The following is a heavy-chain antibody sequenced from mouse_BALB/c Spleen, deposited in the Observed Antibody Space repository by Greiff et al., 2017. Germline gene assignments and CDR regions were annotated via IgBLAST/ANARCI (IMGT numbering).Heavy chain of an antibody. Sequence: DVKLQESGPGLVKPSQSLSLTCSVTGYSITSGYYWNWIRQFPGNKLEWMGYISYDGSNNYNPSLKNRISITRDTSKNQFFLKLNSVTTEDTATYYCARGATGNYYAMDYWGQGTSVTVSS. CDR2: ISYDGSN. CDR3: ARGATGNYYAMDY. J-gene: IGHJ4*01. CDR1: GYSITSGYY. V-gene: IGHV3-6*02.